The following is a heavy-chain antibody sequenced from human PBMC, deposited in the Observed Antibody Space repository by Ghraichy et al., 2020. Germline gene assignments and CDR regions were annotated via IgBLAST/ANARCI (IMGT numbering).Heavy chain of an antibody. CDR1: GFTFSSYS. CDR3: ARDPGPLPFSSRSGVWFDP. CDR2: ISSSSSTI. J-gene: IGHJ5*02. V-gene: IGHV3-48*02. Sequence: GGSLRLSCAASGFTFSSYSMNWVRQAPGKGLEWVSYISSSSSTIYYADSVKGRFTISRDNAKNSLYLQMNSLRDEDTAVYYCARDPGPLPFSSRSGVWFDPWGQGTLVTVSS. D-gene: IGHD6-13*01.